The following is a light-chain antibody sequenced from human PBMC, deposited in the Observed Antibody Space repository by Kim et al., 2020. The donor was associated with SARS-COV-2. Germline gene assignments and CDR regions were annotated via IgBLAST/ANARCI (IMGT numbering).Light chain of an antibody. V-gene: IGLV2-23*02. J-gene: IGLJ2*01. CDR1: SSDVASYNL. Sequence: PGQSITVYCTGISSDVASYNLVSWYQQHPGKAPHLIIYEVTKRPSGVSNRFSGSKSGNTASLTISGLQAEDEADYYCCLYATTYVIFGGGTQLTVL. CDR3: CLYATTYVI. CDR2: EVT.